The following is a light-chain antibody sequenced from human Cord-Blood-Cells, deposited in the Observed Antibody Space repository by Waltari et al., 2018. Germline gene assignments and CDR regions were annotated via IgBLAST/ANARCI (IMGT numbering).Light chain of an antibody. J-gene: IGLJ3*02. CDR2: DVS. CDR1: SSDVGGYNY. Sequence: QSALTQPASVSGSPGQSITISCTGTSSDVGGYNYVSWYQQHPGKAPKRMVYDVSKRPSWVSNRFSGSKSGSTASLTISVLQAEDEADYYCSSYTSSSTWVFGGGTKLTVL. V-gene: IGLV2-14*01. CDR3: SSYTSSSTWV.